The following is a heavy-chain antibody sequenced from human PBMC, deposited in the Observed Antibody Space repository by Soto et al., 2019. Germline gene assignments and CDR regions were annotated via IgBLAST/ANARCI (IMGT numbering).Heavy chain of an antibody. CDR3: VGVALQSEGMDV. CDR1: GGTFSSYV. D-gene: IGHD3-10*01. J-gene: IGHJ6*02. CDR2: IIPIFGTA. Sequence: QVQLVQSGAEVKKPGSSVKVSCKASGGTFSSYVISWVRQAPGQGLEWMGGIIPIFGTANYAQKFQGRVTITADESTSTAYMELSSLRSEDTAVYYCVGVALQSEGMDVWGQGTTVTVSS. V-gene: IGHV1-69*12.